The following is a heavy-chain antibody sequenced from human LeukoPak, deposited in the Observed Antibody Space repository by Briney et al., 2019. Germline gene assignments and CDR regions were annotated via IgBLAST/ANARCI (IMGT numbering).Heavy chain of an antibody. V-gene: IGHV3-30*18. Sequence: GRSLRLSCAASGFTFSSYGMHWVRQAPGKGLEWVAVISYDGSNKYYADSVKGRFTISRDNSKNTLYLQMNSLRAEDTAVYYCAKEFGIAVAGSSEYFQHWGQGTLVTVSS. CDR1: GFTFSSYG. CDR2: ISYDGSNK. D-gene: IGHD6-19*01. CDR3: AKEFGIAVAGSSEYFQH. J-gene: IGHJ1*01.